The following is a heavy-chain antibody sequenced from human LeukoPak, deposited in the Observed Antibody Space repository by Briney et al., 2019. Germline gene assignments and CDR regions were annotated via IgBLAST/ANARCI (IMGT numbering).Heavy chain of an antibody. J-gene: IGHJ6*02. D-gene: IGHD6-13*01. CDR3: ARTYSSSWLRLYYYYGMDV. Sequence: ASVKVSCKASGYTFTRYAMNWVRQAPGQGLEWMGWINTNTGNPTYAQGFTGRFVFSLDTSVSTAYLQISSLKAEDTAVYYCARTYSSSWLRLYYYYGMDVWGQGTTVTVSS. CDR1: GYTFTRYA. CDR2: INTNTGNP. V-gene: IGHV7-4-1*02.